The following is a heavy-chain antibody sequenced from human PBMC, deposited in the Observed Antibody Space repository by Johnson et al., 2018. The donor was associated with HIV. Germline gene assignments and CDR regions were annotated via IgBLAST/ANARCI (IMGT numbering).Heavy chain of an antibody. J-gene: IGHJ3*02. CDR1: GFIFSSYA. V-gene: IGHV3-30*04. CDR3: ARDAGATTGLVTAFDI. D-gene: IGHD1-26*01. CDR2: ISYDGSNK. Sequence: QVQLVESGGGVVQPGRSLRLSCAASGFIFSSYAMHWVRQAPGKGLEWVAVISYDGSNKYYADSVKGRFTISRDNSKNTLYLQMNSLRAEDTAVYYCARDAGATTGLVTAFDIWGQGTMVTVSS.